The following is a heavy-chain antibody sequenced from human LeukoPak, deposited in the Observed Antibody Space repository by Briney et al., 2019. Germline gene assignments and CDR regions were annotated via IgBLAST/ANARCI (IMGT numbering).Heavy chain of an antibody. V-gene: IGHV3-48*01. CDR2: ISSTGGTI. CDR3: ARGYSRAAFDI. D-gene: IGHD2-15*01. Sequence: PGGSLRLSCTASGFTFRNYLMNWVRQAPGKGLEWVSFISSTGGTIYYADSVKGRFTVSKDNGKNSLLLQMNSLRAEDTALYYCARGYSRAAFDIWGQGTVVAVSS. CDR1: GFTFRNYL. J-gene: IGHJ3*02.